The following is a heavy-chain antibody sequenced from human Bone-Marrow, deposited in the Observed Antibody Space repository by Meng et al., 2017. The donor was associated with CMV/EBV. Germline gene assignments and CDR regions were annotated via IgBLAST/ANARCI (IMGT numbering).Heavy chain of an antibody. J-gene: IGHJ4*02. D-gene: IGHD3-22*01. Sequence: VYSGSFTGYYWTWIRQAPGKGLEWIGEINHSGSTNYNPSLKSRVTISVDTSKNQFSLKLSSVTAADTAVYYCARGGGYYYRDRYFDYWGQGTLVTVSS. CDR3: ARGGGYYYRDRYFDY. CDR1: SGSFTGYY. V-gene: IGHV4-34*01. CDR2: INHSGST.